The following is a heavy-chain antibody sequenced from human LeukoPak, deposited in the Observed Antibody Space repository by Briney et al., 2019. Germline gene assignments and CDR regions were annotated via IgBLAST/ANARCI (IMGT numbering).Heavy chain of an antibody. CDR1: GFTFSNFA. CDR2: ISGSGGST. V-gene: IGHV3-23*01. J-gene: IGHJ3*02. Sequence: GGSLRLSCVASGFTFSNFAMSWVRQTPGKGLEWVSAISGSGGSTYYADSVKGRFTISRDNSKNTLYLQMNSLRAEDTAVYYCAKDLGYSYGFDNDAFDIWGQGTMVTVSS. D-gene: IGHD5-18*01. CDR3: AKDLGYSYGFDNDAFDI.